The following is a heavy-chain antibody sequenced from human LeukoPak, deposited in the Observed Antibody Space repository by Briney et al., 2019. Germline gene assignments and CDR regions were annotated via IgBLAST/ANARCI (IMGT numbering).Heavy chain of an antibody. D-gene: IGHD3-22*01. V-gene: IGHV4-30-2*01. CDR2: IYHSGST. CDR3: ARLGRLGGYYYDSSGYFFDY. Sequence: PSETLSLTCTVSGGSISSGGYYWRWVRQPPGKGLEWVGYIYHSGSTYYNPSLKSRVTISVDRSKNRFSLKLRSVTAADTAVYYCARLGRLGGYYYDSSGYFFDYWGQGTLVTVSS. J-gene: IGHJ4*02. CDR1: GGSISSGGYY.